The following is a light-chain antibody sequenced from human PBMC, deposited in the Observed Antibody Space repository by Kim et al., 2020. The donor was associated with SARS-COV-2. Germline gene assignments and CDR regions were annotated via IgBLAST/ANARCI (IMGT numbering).Light chain of an antibody. CDR3: QHYNEWPLT. V-gene: IGKV3-15*01. CDR2: DAS. J-gene: IGKJ4*01. Sequence: VVPGERATLSCRASHSVNSKLAWYQQKPGQTPRLLIYDASTRATGIPARFSGSGSGTEFSLTISSLQSEDFAVYYCQHYNEWPLTFGGGTKVDIK. CDR1: HSVNSK.